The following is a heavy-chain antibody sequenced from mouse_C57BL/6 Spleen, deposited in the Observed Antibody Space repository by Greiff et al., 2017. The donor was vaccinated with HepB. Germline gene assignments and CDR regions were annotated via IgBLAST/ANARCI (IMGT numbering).Heavy chain of an antibody. CDR3: ANWDWFAY. CDR2: IHPNSGST. Sequence: QVQLQQSGAELARPGASVKMSCKASGYTFTSYTMHWVKQRPGQGLEWIGMIHPNSGSTNYNEKFKSKATLTVDKSSSTAYMQLSSLTSEDSAVYYCANWDWFAYWGQGTLVTVSA. D-gene: IGHD4-1*01. CDR1: GYTFTSYT. V-gene: IGHV1-64*01. J-gene: IGHJ3*01.